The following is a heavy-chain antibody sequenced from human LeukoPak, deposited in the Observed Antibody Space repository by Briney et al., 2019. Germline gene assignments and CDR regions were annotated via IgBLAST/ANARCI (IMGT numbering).Heavy chain of an antibody. CDR1: GFTFSSYA. J-gene: IGHJ4*02. CDR3: AKEITN. D-gene: IGHD3-3*01. V-gene: IGHV3-30-3*01. CDR2: ISYDGSNK. Sequence: PGGSLRLSCAASGFTFSSYAMHWVRQAPGKGLEWVAVISYDGSNKYYEDSVKGRFTISRDNSKNTLYLQMNSLRAEDTAVYYCAKEITNWGQGTLVTVSS.